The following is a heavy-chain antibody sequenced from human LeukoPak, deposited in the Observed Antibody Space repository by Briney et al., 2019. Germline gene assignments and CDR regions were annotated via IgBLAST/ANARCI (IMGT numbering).Heavy chain of an antibody. CDR2: IKNKHEHQAT. V-gene: IGHV3-15*07. CDR3: VTDANRILGARGTGY. D-gene: IGHD1-26*01. Sequence: GGSLRLSCAASGFDFSGAYMNWVRQAPGKGLEWVGLIKNKHEHQATDYAAPVSERFIITRDDSSSTLFLQMNSLKTEDTAVYYCVTDANRILGARGTGYWGQGILVTVSS. CDR1: GFDFSGAY. J-gene: IGHJ4*02.